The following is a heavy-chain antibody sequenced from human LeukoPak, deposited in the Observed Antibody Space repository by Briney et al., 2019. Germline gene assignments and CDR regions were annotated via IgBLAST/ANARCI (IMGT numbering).Heavy chain of an antibody. D-gene: IGHD3-10*01. J-gene: IGHJ5*02. CDR2: IWSDGSNK. V-gene: IGHV3-33*01. Sequence: GRSLRLSCAASGFTFSFYGMHWVRQAPGKGLEWVAVIWSDGSNKYYADSVKGRFTIYRENSKNTLYLQMNSLRAEDTAVYYCAREDGSASYYNNWFDPWGQGTLVTVSS. CDR1: GFTFSFYG. CDR3: AREDGSASYYNNWFDP.